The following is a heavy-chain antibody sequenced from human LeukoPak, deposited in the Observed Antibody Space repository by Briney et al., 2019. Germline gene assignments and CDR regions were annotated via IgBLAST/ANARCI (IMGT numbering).Heavy chain of an antibody. CDR3: ARDLTSDYYDSSGYPGY. J-gene: IGHJ4*02. V-gene: IGHV3-7*01. D-gene: IGHD3-22*01. Sequence: GGSLRLSCAASGFTFSSYWMSWVRQAPGKGLEWVANIKQDGSEKYYVDSVKGRFTISRDNAKNSLYLQMNSLRAEDTAVYYCARDLTSDYYDSSGYPGYWGQGTLVTVSS. CDR2: IKQDGSEK. CDR1: GFTFSSYW.